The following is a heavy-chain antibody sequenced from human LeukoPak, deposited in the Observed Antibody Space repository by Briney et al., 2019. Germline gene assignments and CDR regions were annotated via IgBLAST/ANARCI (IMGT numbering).Heavy chain of an antibody. D-gene: IGHD3-16*01. Sequence: SETLSLTCTVPGGSISRGSYYWSWIRQPAGKGLEWIGRIYTSGSTNYNPSPKSRVPISVDTSKNQFYLKLSSVTAEDTAVYYCASNWDWFDPWGQGTLVTVSS. J-gene: IGHJ5*02. CDR2: IYTSGST. CDR1: GGSISRGSYY. CDR3: ASNWDWFDP. V-gene: IGHV4-61*02.